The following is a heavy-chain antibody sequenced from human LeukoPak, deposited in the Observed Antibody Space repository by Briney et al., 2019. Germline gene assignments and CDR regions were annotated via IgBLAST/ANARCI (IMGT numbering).Heavy chain of an antibody. D-gene: IGHD3-3*01. CDR1: GYTFTSYG. V-gene: IGHV1-18*01. Sequence: GASVKVSCKASGYTFTSYGISWVRQAPGQGLEWMGWISAYNGNTNYAQKLQGRVTMTTDTSTSTAYMELRSLRSDDTAVYYCAREAAAYYDFWSGYQGWFDPWGQGTLVTVSS. CDR3: AREAAAYYDFWSGYQGWFDP. CDR2: ISAYNGNT. J-gene: IGHJ5*02.